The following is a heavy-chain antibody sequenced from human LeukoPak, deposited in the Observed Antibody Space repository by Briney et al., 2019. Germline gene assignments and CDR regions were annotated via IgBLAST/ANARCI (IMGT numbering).Heavy chain of an antibody. Sequence: ASVKVSCKASGFTFTDYYMHWVRQAPGQGLEWMGWINPNSGGTHYAQKFQGRVAMTRDTSISTAYMELSRLRSDDTAVYYCARGIAARNWFDPWGRGTLVTVSS. J-gene: IGHJ5*02. CDR2: INPNSGGT. CDR3: ARGIAARNWFDP. V-gene: IGHV1-2*02. CDR1: GFTFTDYY. D-gene: IGHD6-6*01.